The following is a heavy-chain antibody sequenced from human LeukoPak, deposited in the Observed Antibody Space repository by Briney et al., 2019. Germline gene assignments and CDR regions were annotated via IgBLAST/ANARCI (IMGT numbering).Heavy chain of an antibody. CDR2: INPNSGGT. Sequence: ASVKVSCKASGYTFTGYYMHWVRQAPGQGLKWMGWINPNSGGTNYAQKFQGRVTMTRDTSISTAYMELSRLRSDDTAVYYCARALHSSSWSNDYWGQGTLVTVSS. V-gene: IGHV1-2*02. J-gene: IGHJ4*02. CDR1: GYTFTGYY. CDR3: ARALHSSSWSNDY. D-gene: IGHD6-13*01.